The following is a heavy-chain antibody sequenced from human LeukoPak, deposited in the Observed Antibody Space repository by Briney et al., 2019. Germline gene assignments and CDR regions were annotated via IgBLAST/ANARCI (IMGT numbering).Heavy chain of an antibody. CDR1: GGSISSYY. Sequence: PSETLSLTCTVSGGSISSYYWSWIRQPAGKGLEWLGRIYASGTTNYNPSLKSRVTLSVDTSNNQFSLKLSSVTAADTAVYYCAREAVAATGRGLDYWGQGTLVTVSS. CDR2: IYASGTT. V-gene: IGHV4-4*07. D-gene: IGHD6-19*01. CDR3: AREAVAATGRGLDY. J-gene: IGHJ4*02.